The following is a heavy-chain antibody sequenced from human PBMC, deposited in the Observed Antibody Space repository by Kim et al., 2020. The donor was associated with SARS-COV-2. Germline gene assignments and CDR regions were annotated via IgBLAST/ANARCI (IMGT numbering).Heavy chain of an antibody. Sequence: GGSLRLSCAASGFTFSNAWMSWVRQAPGKGLEWVGRIKSKTDGGTTDYAAPVKGRFTISRDDSKNTLYLQMNSLKTEDTAVYYCTTGMTTVTIYYYGMDVWGQGTTVTVSS. CDR1: GFTFSNAW. CDR3: TTGMTTVTIYYYGMDV. D-gene: IGHD4-17*01. CDR2: IKSKTDGGTT. V-gene: IGHV3-15*01. J-gene: IGHJ6*02.